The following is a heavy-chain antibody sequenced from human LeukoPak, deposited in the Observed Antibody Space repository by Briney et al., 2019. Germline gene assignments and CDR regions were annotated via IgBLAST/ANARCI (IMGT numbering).Heavy chain of an antibody. D-gene: IGHD3-10*01. V-gene: IGHV4-59*12. CDR2: IYYSGST. CDR1: GGPISSYY. CDR3: AKSNGYGLVDI. J-gene: IGHJ3*02. Sequence: SETLSLTCTVSGGPISSYYWSWIRQPPGKGLEWIGYIYYSGSTNYNPSLKSRVTISLDTSRNQFSLKLNSVTAADTAVYYCAKSNGYGLVDIWGQGTMVTVSS.